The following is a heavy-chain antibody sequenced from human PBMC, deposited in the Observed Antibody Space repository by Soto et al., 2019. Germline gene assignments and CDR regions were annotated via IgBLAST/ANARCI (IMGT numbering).Heavy chain of an antibody. Sequence: ESVGGVVQPGRSLRLSCAASGFTFSSYGMHWVRQAPGKGLEWVAVISYDGSNKYYADSVKGRFTISRDNSKNTLYLQMNSLRAEDTAVYYCAKESGVVVAAPDAFDIWGQGTMVTVSS. J-gene: IGHJ3*02. D-gene: IGHD2-15*01. CDR1: GFTFSSYG. CDR3: AKESGVVVAAPDAFDI. V-gene: IGHV3-30*18. CDR2: ISYDGSNK.